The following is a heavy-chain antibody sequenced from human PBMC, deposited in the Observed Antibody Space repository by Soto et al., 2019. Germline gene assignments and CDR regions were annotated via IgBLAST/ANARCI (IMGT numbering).Heavy chain of an antibody. CDR3: ARALRSNYPDR. CDR2: IYYSGST. V-gene: IGHV4-30-2*01. Sequence: PSETLSLTCAVSGGSISSGGYSWSWTRQPPGKGLEWIGYIYYSGSTYYNPSLKSRVTISVDTSKNQFSLKLTSLTAADTAVYYCARALRSNYPDRWGQGTLVTVSS. CDR1: GGSISSGGYS. J-gene: IGHJ5*02. D-gene: IGHD4-4*01.